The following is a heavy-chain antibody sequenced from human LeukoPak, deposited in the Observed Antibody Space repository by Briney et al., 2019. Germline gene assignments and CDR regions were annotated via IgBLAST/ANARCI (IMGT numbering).Heavy chain of an antibody. CDR3: ARVGGDDYFDY. CDR1: GFTFSSYW. Sequence: GGSLRLSCAASGFTFSSYWMSWVRQAPGKGLEWVANIKQDGSEKYYVDSVKGRFTISRDNAKNSPYLQMNSLRAEDTAVYYCARVGGDDYFDYWGQGTLVTVSS. D-gene: IGHD4-17*01. V-gene: IGHV3-7*01. J-gene: IGHJ4*02. CDR2: IKQDGSEK.